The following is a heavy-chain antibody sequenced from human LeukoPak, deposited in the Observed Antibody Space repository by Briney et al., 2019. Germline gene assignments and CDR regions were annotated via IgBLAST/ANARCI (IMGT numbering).Heavy chain of an antibody. CDR3: ARHGDKLPYGGSYPMDY. V-gene: IGHV4-59*08. CDR2: IYYSGST. D-gene: IGHD1-26*01. Sequence: PSETPSLTCTVSGGSISSYYWSWIRQAPGKGLEWIAYIYYSGSTNYNPPLKSRVTISVETSKNQFSLKLSSVTAADTAVYYCARHGDKLPYGGSYPMDYWGQGTLVTVSS. CDR1: GGSISSYY. J-gene: IGHJ4*02.